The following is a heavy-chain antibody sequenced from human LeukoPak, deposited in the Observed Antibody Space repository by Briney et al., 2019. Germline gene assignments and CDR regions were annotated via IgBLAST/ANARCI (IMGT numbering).Heavy chain of an antibody. CDR1: GFTFDDYA. D-gene: IGHD6-19*01. CDR3: AKGSLAVAGSDFDY. CDR2: ISWNSGSI. V-gene: IGHV3-9*01. J-gene: IGHJ4*02. Sequence: ALRLSCAASGFTFDDYAMHWVRQAPGKGLEWVSGISWNSGSIGYADSVKGRFTISRDNAKNSLYLQMNSLRAEDTALYYCAKGSLAVAGSDFDYWGQGTLVTVSS.